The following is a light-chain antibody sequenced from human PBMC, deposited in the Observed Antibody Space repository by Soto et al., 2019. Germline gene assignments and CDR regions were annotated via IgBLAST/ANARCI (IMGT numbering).Light chain of an antibody. Sequence: EIVLTQSPGTLSLSPGERATLSCRASQSVNSGYLAWYQQKPGQAPRLLIYGTSTRAAGIPDRFSGSGSGTDFPLTISRLEPEDFAVYSCQQYLASPPWTFGQGTTVE. V-gene: IGKV3-20*01. CDR2: GTS. CDR3: QQYLASPPWT. CDR1: QSVNSGY. J-gene: IGKJ1*01.